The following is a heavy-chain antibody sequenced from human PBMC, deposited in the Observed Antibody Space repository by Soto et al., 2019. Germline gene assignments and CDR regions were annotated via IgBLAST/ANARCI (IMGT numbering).Heavy chain of an antibody. CDR2: IYYSGST. CDR3: ARDRSSSWYTQGFQY. D-gene: IGHD6-13*01. V-gene: IGHV4-31*03. J-gene: IGHJ1*01. CDR1: GGSISSAGYY. Sequence: SETLSLTCTVSGGSISSAGYYWNWIRQHPGKGLEWIGYIYYSGSTYYDPSLKSRVTISVDTSKNQFSLKLSSVTAADTAVYYCARDRSSSWYTQGFQYWGQGTLVTVSS.